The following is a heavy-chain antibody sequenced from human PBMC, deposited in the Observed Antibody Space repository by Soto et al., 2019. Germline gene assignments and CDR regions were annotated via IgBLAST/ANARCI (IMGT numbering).Heavy chain of an antibody. CDR1: GGSFSGYC. D-gene: IGHD6-13*01. V-gene: IGHV4-34*01. J-gene: IGHJ6*02. CDR3: AGGRGSQQLVMSYYYGMDV. CDR2: INHSGST. Sequence: SETLSLTCAVYGGSFSGYCWSWIRQPPGKGLEWIGEINHSGSTNYNPSLKSRVTISVDTSKNQFSLNLSSVTAADTAVYYCAGGRGSQQLVMSYYYGMDVWGQGTTVTISS.